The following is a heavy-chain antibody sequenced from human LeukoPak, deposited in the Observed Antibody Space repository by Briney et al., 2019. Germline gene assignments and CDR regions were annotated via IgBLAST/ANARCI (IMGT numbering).Heavy chain of an antibody. CDR1: GFTFSSYA. Sequence: GGSLTLSCAASGFTFSSYAMSWVRQAQGRGLEWVSSFSGSGGRTYYADSVKGRFTISRDNSKNTLYLQKNRLRAEDTAVYFCAKASSTNCYKQLDKWGQGTRVSVSS. V-gene: IGHV3-23*01. CDR3: AKASSTNCYKQLDK. D-gene: IGHD2-2*02. J-gene: IGHJ4*02. CDR2: FSGSGGRT.